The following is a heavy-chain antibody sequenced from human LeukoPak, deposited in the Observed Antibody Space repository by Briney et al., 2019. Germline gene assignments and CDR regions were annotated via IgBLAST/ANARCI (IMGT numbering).Heavy chain of an antibody. Sequence: GESLKISCKGSGYSFTNYWIGWVRQMPGKGPEWMGIIYPGDSDTRYRPSFQAQVTISVDKSITTAYLQWSSLQAPDTAMYYCARRSGFGGSGYYFDYWGQGTLVTVSS. CDR2: IYPGDSDT. CDR1: GYSFTNYW. V-gene: IGHV5-51*01. CDR3: ARRSGFGGSGYYFDY. D-gene: IGHD3-22*01. J-gene: IGHJ4*02.